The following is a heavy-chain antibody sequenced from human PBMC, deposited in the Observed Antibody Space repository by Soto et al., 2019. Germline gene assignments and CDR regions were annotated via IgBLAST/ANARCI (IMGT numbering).Heavy chain of an antibody. CDR3: AKDPRGSSSWDEGYYFDY. J-gene: IGHJ4*02. CDR1: GFTFSSYA. Sequence: EVQLLESGGGLVQPGGSLRLSCAASGFTFSSYAMSWVRQAPGKGLEWVSAISGSGGSTYYADSVKGRFTITRDNSKNTLYLQMNSLRAEDTAVYYCAKDPRGSSSWDEGYYFDYWGQGTLVTVSS. V-gene: IGHV3-23*01. D-gene: IGHD6-13*01. CDR2: ISGSGGST.